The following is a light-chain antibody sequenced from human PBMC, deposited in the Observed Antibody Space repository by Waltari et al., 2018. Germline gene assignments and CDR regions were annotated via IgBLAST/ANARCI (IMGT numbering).Light chain of an antibody. Sequence: EIMLTQSPGTLSLSPGERANLSCRASQSIGRYLVWYQQKPGQAPRLLMYEASRRATGIPDRFSGSGSGTDFSLTISRLEPEDFAVYYCQNHERLPATFGQGTKLEIK. CDR3: QNHERLPAT. V-gene: IGKV3-20*01. J-gene: IGKJ1*01. CDR2: EAS. CDR1: QSIGRY.